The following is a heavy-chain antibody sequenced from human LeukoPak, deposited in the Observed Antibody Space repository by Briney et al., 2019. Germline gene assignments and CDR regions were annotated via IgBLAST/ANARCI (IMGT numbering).Heavy chain of an antibody. Sequence: EASVKVPCKASGYSFTSYGISWVRQAPGQGLEWMGWISANNGNTNYAQKLQGRVTMTTDTSRSTAYMELRSLRSDDTAVYYCARDRDIVATDAGGWFDPWGQGTLVTVSS. D-gene: IGHD5-12*01. J-gene: IGHJ5*02. CDR1: GYSFTSYG. V-gene: IGHV1-18*01. CDR3: ARDRDIVATDAGGWFDP. CDR2: ISANNGNT.